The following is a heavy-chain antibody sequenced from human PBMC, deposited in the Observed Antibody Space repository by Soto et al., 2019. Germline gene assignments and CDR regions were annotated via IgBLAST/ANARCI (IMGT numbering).Heavy chain of an antibody. D-gene: IGHD6-13*01. J-gene: IGHJ3*02. Sequence: GGSLRLSCAASGFTFSSYAMSWVRQAPGKGLEWVSAISGSGGSTYYADSVKGRFTISRDNSKNTLYLQMNSLRAEDTAVYYCAKGYSSSWPKTKAAFDIWGQGTMVTVSS. CDR2: ISGSGGST. CDR1: GFTFSSYA. V-gene: IGHV3-23*01. CDR3: AKGYSSSWPKTKAAFDI.